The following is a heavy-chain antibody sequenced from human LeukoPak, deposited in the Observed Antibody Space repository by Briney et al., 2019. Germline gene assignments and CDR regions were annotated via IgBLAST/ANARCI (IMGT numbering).Heavy chain of an antibody. V-gene: IGHV4-34*01. CDR1: GGSFSGYY. J-gene: IGHJ4*02. Sequence: PSETLSLTCAVYGGSFSGYYWSWIRQPPGKGLEWIGEINRSGSTNYNPSLKSRVTISVDTSKNQFSLKLSSVTAADTAVYYCARDATMMGNYFNYWGQGTLVTVSS. D-gene: IGHD5-12*01. CDR2: INRSGST. CDR3: ARDATMMGNYFNY.